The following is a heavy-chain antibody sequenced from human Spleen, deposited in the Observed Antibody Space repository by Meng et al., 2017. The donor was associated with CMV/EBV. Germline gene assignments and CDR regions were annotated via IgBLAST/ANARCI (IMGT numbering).Heavy chain of an antibody. D-gene: IGHD4-17*01. V-gene: IGHV4-34*01. CDR1: GASCSDYH. J-gene: IGHJ6*02. CDR3: ARGLTKKMTTVIPKYYYYAMDV. Sequence: SETLSLTCAVYGASCSDYHWIWIRQSPGKGLEWIGDINRSGSTKYNPSLESRVTMSVDTSKNQFSLKLRSVTATDTAVYYCARGLTKKMTTVIPKYYYYAMDVWGQGTTVTVSS. CDR2: INRSGST.